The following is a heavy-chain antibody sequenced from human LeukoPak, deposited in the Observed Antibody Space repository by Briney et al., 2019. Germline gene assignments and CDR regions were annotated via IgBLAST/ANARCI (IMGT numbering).Heavy chain of an antibody. J-gene: IGHJ5*02. V-gene: IGHV4-4*09. Sequence: SETLSLTCTVSGGSISSYYWSWIRQPPGKGLEWIGYIYTSGSTNYNPSLKSRVTISVDTSKNQFSLKLSSVTAADTAVYYCARQTNPNNWFDPWGQGTLVTVSS. D-gene: IGHD2-8*01. CDR2: IYTSGST. CDR3: ARQTNPNNWFDP. CDR1: GGSISSYY.